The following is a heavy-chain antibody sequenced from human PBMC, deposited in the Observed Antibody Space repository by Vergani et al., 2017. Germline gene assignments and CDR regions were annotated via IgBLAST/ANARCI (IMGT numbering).Heavy chain of an antibody. CDR2: ISYDGSNK. D-gene: IGHD1-26*01. J-gene: IGHJ4*02. Sequence: QVQLVESGGGVVQPGRSLRLSCAASGFTFSSYGMHWVRQAPGKGLEWVAVISYDGSNKYYADSVKGRFTISRDNAKNSLYLQMNSLRAEDTAVYYCARDRDRQWGGATLFWGQGTLVTVSS. V-gene: IGHV3-30*03. CDR1: GFTFSSYG. CDR3: ARDRDRQWGGATLF.